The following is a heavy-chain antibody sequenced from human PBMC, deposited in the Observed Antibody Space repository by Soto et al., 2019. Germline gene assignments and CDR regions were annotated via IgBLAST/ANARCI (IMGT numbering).Heavy chain of an antibody. J-gene: IGHJ5*02. CDR2: INPSGGST. V-gene: IGHV1-46*01. CDR3: ARDWIAVAGKAIGWFDP. CDR1: GYTFTSYY. Sequence: QVQLVQSGAEVKKPGASVKVSCKASGYTFTSYYMHWVRQAPGQGLEWMGIINPSGGSTSYAQKFQGRHTMTRDTSTNTVYMELSSLRSEATAVYYCARDWIAVAGKAIGWFDPWGQGTLDTVSS. D-gene: IGHD6-19*01.